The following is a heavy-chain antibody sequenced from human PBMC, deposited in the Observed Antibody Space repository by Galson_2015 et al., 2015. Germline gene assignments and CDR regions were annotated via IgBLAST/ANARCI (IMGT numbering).Heavy chain of an antibody. CDR1: EFTFSSYY. D-gene: IGHD3-3*01. V-gene: IGHV3-21*01. CDR3: ARQILDYDFWSGYYPTNFDY. J-gene: IGHJ4*02. Sequence: SLRLSCAASEFTFSSYYMSLVRQAPGKGLEWVSSISSTTTYIYYADSVKGRFTISRDNAKNSLYLQMNSLGAEDMAVYYCARQILDYDFWSGYYPTNFDYWGQGTLVTVSS. CDR2: ISSTTTYI.